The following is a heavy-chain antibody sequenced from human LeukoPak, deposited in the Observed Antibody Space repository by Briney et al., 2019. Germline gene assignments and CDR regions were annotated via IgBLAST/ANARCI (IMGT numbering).Heavy chain of an antibody. Sequence: GGSLRLSCAASGFTFSNAWMSWVRQAPGKGLEWVGRIKSKTDGGTTDYAAPVKGRFTISRDDSKNTLYLQMNSLKTKDTAVYYCTTLFIAAAGTIYWGQGTLVTVSS. D-gene: IGHD6-13*01. J-gene: IGHJ4*02. CDR2: IKSKTDGGTT. CDR3: TTLFIAAAGTIY. CDR1: GFTFSNAW. V-gene: IGHV3-15*01.